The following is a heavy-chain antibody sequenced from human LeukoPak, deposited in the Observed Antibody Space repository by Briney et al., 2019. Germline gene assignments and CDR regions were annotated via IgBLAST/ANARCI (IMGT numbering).Heavy chain of an antibody. V-gene: IGHV4-34*01. J-gene: IGHJ5*02. CDR1: GGSFSGYY. CDR3: ARGDRYNWFDP. D-gene: IGHD1-14*01. CDR2: INHSGST. Sequence: SETLPLTCAVYGGSFSGYYWSWIRQPPGKGLEWIGEINHSGSTNYNPSLKSRVTISVDTSKNQFSLKLSSVTAADTAVYYCARGDRYNWFDPWGQGTLVTVSS.